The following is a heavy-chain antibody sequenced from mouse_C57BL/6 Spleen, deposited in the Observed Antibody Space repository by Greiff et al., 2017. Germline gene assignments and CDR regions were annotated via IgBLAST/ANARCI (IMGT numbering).Heavy chain of an antibody. J-gene: IGHJ3*01. CDR3: AREGANWEFSWFAY. D-gene: IGHD4-1*01. Sequence: EVKLMESGGGLVKPGGSLKLSCAASGFTFSSYAMSWVRQTPEKRLEWVATISDGGSYTYYPDNVKGRFTISRDNAKNNLYLQMSHLKSEDTAMYYCAREGANWEFSWFAYWGQGTLVTVSA. CDR1: GFTFSSYA. V-gene: IGHV5-4*01. CDR2: ISDGGSYT.